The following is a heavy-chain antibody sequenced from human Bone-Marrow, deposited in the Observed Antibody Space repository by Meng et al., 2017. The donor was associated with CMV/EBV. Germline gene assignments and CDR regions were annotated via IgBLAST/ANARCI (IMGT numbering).Heavy chain of an antibody. D-gene: IGHD2-8*01. CDR2: ISYDGSNK. CDR1: GFTFSSYA. CDR3: ARDKTAGLNGGMDV. J-gene: IGHJ6*02. V-gene: IGHV3-30*04. Sequence: GGSLRLSCAASGFTFSSYAMHWVRQAPGKGLEWVAVISYDGSNKYYADSVKGRFTISRDNAKNSLYLQMNSLRAEDTALYYCARDKTAGLNGGMDVWGQGTTVTVSS.